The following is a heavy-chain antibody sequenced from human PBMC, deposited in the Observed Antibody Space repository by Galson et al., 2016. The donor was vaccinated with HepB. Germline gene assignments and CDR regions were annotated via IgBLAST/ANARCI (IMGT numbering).Heavy chain of an antibody. Sequence: PALVKPTQTLTLTCTFSGFSLSTTRVGVGWIRQPPGKALAWLALVYWDDDKRYSPSLRNRPTIPKETSENQVVLTVTNVDPADTATYYCVRVYNDFWSGSLNSGLYYFDYWGQGTLVTVSS. D-gene: IGHD3-3*01. CDR2: VYWDDDK. CDR3: VRVYNDFWSGSLNSGLYYFDY. V-gene: IGHV2-5*02. CDR1: GFSLSTTRVG. J-gene: IGHJ4*02.